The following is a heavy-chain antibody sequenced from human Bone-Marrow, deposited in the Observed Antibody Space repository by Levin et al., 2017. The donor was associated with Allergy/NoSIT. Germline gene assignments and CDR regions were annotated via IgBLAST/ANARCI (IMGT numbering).Heavy chain of an antibody. CDR3: ASQFFSIASAPYYYGMDV. CDR1: GYTFTSYG. CDR2: ISGYNGNT. J-gene: IGHJ6*02. Sequence: GASVKVSCKASGYTFTSYGVSWVRQAPGQGLEWMGWISGYNGNTTYADNVRGRITLTTETSTNTVYMQLRALRPDDTAVYYCASQFFSIASAPYYYGMDVWGQGTPVTVSS. D-gene: IGHD5/OR15-5a*01. V-gene: IGHV1-18*01.